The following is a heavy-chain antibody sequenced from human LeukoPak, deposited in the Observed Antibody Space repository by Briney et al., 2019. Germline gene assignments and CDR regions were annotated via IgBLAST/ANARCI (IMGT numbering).Heavy chain of an antibody. CDR1: GGTFSSDA. CDR3: ARAFSIRLPGGQPFDY. D-gene: IGHD1-14*01. Sequence: ASVKVSCKASGGTFSSDAISWVRQAPGQGLEWMGGIIPIFGTANYAQKFQGRVTITTDESTSTAYMELSSLRSEDTAVYYCARAFSIRLPGGQPFDYWGQGTLVTVSS. V-gene: IGHV1-69*05. J-gene: IGHJ4*02. CDR2: IIPIFGTA.